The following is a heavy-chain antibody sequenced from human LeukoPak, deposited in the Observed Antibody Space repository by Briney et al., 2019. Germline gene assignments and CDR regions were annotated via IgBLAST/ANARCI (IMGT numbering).Heavy chain of an antibody. J-gene: IGHJ5*02. CDR1: GGSISSYY. V-gene: IGHV4-59*12. Sequence: SETLSLTCTVSGGSISSYYWSWIRQPPGKGLEWIGYIYYTGSTNYNPSLKSRVTMSVDTSKNQFSLKLSSVTAADTAVYYCARWIAAARTWFDPWGQGTLVTVSS. CDR3: ARWIAAARTWFDP. CDR2: IYYTGST. D-gene: IGHD6-13*01.